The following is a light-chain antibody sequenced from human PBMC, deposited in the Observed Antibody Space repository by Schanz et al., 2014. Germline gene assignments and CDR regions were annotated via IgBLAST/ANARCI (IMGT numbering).Light chain of an antibody. CDR2: NDN. J-gene: IGLJ3*02. V-gene: IGLV1-44*01. Sequence: QSVLTQPPSASGTPGQRVTISCSGSSSNIGSNTVDWYQQRPGTAPKLLIYNDNQRPSGVPDRFSGSKSGTSASLAISGLQSEDEADYYCVTWDDSLNAFWVFGGGTKLTV. CDR1: SSNIGSNT. CDR3: VTWDDSLNAFWV.